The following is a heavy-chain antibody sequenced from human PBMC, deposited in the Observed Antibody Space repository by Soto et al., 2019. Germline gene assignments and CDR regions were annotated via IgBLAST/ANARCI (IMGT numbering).Heavy chain of an antibody. D-gene: IGHD2-15*01. CDR1: GYTFTGYY. V-gene: IGHV1-2*02. J-gene: IGHJ4*02. Sequence: QVQLVQSGAEVKKPGASVKVSCKASGYTFTGYYMHWVRQAPGQGLEWMGWINPNSGGTNYAQKFQGRVTITADKATRQGYMGLCILRSEDTAVYYCASVLPRSRRYCSGCSCPEFDYWGQGTLVTGS. CDR2: INPNSGGT. CDR3: ASVLPRSRRYCSGCSCPEFDY.